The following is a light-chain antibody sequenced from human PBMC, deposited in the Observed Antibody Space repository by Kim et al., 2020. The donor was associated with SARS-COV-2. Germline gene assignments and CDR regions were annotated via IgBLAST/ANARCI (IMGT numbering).Light chain of an antibody. Sequence: DIQMTQSPSSLSASVGDRVTITCRASQDISNYLAWYQQKPGKVPKVLIYSASTLQSGVPSRFSGSGSGTDFTLTISSLQPEDVATYYCQKYNSALGWAFGQGTKVDIK. CDR2: SAS. J-gene: IGKJ1*01. CDR1: QDISNY. CDR3: QKYNSALGWA. V-gene: IGKV1-27*01.